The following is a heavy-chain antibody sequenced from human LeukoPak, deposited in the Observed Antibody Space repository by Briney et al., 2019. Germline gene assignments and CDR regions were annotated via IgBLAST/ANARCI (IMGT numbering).Heavy chain of an antibody. CDR3: AKARDILTGYYNGPSTSHYYYGMDV. CDR2: ISGSGGDT. CDR1: GFTFSSHA. J-gene: IGHJ6*02. V-gene: IGHV3-23*01. Sequence: HAGGSLRLSCAASGFTFSSHAMSWVRQAPGKGLEWVSAISGSGGDTSYAGSVKGRFTISRDNSKSTLHLQMNSLRAEDTAVYYCAKARDILTGYYNGPSTSHYYYGMDVWGQGTTVTVSS. D-gene: IGHD3-9*01.